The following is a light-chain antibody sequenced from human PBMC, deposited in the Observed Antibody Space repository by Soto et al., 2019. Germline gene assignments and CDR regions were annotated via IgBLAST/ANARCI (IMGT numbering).Light chain of an antibody. CDR3: QQSYSTLVT. J-gene: IGKJ1*01. Sequence: DIQMTQSPCSLSASVVGRFTITFRASQSISSYLNWYQQKPGKAPKLLIYAASSLQSGVPSRFSGSGSGTDFTLTISSLQPEDFATYYCQQSYSTLVTFGQGTKVDIK. CDR2: AAS. CDR1: QSISSY. V-gene: IGKV1-39*01.